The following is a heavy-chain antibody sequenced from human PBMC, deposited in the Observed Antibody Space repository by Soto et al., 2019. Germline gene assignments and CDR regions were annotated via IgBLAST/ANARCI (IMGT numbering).Heavy chain of an antibody. J-gene: IGHJ4*02. V-gene: IGHV3-48*02. CDR2: ISSSSSTI. D-gene: IGHD3-10*01. CDR3: ARDLGGIYYGSGSPWSYFDY. Sequence: GGSLRLSCAASGFTFSSYSMNWVRQAPGKGLEWVSYISSSSSTIYYADSVKGRFTISRDNAKNSLYLQMNSLRDEDTAVYYCARDLGGIYYGSGSPWSYFDYWGQGTLVTVSS. CDR1: GFTFSSYS.